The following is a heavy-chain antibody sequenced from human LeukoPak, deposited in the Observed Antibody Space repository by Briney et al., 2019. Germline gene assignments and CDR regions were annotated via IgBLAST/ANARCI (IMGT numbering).Heavy chain of an antibody. CDR2: IIPIFGTA. J-gene: IGHJ5*02. CDR3: ARGEQWLVRSWFDP. Sequence: ASVKVSCKASGGTFSSYAISWVRQAPGQGLEWMGGIIPIFGTANYAQKFQGRVTITADESTSTAYMELSSLRSEDTAVYYCARGEQWLVRSWFDPWGQGTLVTVSS. CDR1: GGTFSSYA. D-gene: IGHD6-19*01. V-gene: IGHV1-69*13.